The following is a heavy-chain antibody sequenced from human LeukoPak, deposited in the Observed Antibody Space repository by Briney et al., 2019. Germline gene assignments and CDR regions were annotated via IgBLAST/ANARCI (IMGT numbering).Heavy chain of an antibody. J-gene: IGHJ3*02. D-gene: IGHD3-3*01. CDR2: IKQDGSEK. CDR1: AFTFSSYW. V-gene: IGHV3-7*01. Sequence: GGSLRLSCVASAFTFSSYWMSWVRQAPGKGLEWVANIKQDGSEKYYVDSVKGRFTISRDNAKNSLYLQMNSLRAEDTAVYYCASIPFGVAHDAFDIWGQGTMVTVSS. CDR3: ASIPFGVAHDAFDI.